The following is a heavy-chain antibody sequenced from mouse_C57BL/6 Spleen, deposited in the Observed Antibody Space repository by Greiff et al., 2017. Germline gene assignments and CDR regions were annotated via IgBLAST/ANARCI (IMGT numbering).Heavy chain of an antibody. J-gene: IGHJ4*01. CDR3: ARSGSKCAMGY. Sequence: QVQLQQSGAELMKPGASVKLSCKASGYTFTGYWIEWVKQRPGHGLEWIGEILPGGGSTNYNEKFKGKATFTSDTSSNTASMQLSSQNTEDSAIYCCARSGSKCAMGYWGQRTSVTVSS. CDR2: ILPGGGST. D-gene: IGHD1-3*01. CDR1: GYTFTGYW. V-gene: IGHV1-9*01.